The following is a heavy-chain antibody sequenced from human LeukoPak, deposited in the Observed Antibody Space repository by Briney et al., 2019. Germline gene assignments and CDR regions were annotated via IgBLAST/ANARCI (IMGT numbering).Heavy chain of an antibody. CDR1: GGTFSSYA. Sequence: GASVKDSCKASGGTFSSYAISWVRQAPGQGLEWMGGIIPIFGTANYAQKFQGRVTITADESTSTAYMELSSLRSEDTAVYYCARADRPPYCSSTSCYKELVYWGQGTLVTVSS. D-gene: IGHD2-2*02. CDR2: IIPIFGTA. CDR3: ARADRPPYCSSTSCYKELVY. V-gene: IGHV1-69*13. J-gene: IGHJ4*02.